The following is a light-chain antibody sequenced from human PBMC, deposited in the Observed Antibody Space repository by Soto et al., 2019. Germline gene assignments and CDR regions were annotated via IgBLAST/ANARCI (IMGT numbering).Light chain of an antibody. Sequence: DIQMTQSPSSLSAYVGDRVTITCRASQSISVYLNWYQQKPGKAPNLLIYSSSSLESGVQSRFSGSGSGTDFTLTISSLQPEDFATYFCQQSYSRPRAFGQGTKVEI. CDR1: QSISVY. V-gene: IGKV1-39*01. J-gene: IGKJ1*01. CDR2: SSS. CDR3: QQSYSRPRA.